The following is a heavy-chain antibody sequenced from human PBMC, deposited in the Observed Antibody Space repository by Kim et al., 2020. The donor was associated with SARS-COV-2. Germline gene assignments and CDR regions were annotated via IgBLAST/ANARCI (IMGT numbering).Heavy chain of an antibody. CDR3: ARADETDSSGFFY. V-gene: IGHV1-69*13. J-gene: IGHJ4*02. Sequence: SVKVSCKASGGTFRSYYIAWVRQAPGQGLEWMGGIILIFGTPNYAQKFQGRVTITADESTSTASMALSSLTSADTAVYYCARADETDSSGFFYWGQGSLVTVSS. D-gene: IGHD3-22*01. CDR2: IILIFGTP. CDR1: GGTFRSYY.